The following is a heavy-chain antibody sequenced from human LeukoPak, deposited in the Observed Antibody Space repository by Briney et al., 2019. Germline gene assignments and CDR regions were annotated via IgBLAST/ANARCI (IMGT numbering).Heavy chain of an antibody. J-gene: IGHJ4*02. CDR1: GFTFSSYG. V-gene: IGHV3-30*03. CDR2: ISYDGSNK. Sequence: GGSLRLSCAASGFTFSSYGMHWVRQAPGKGLEWVAVISYDGSNKYYADSVKGRFTISRDNSKNTLYLQMNSLRAEDTAVYYCARDEHHSSSWYGPLDYWGQGTLVTVSS. D-gene: IGHD6-13*01. CDR3: ARDEHHSSSWYGPLDY.